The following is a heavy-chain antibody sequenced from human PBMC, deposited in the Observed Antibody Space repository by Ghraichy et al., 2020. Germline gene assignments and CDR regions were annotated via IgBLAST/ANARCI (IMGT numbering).Heavy chain of an antibody. CDR1: GITVTSNY. CDR3: ARACKAVVREKYYYYYYGMDV. CDR2: IYRGGSP. D-gene: IGHD6-19*01. J-gene: IGHJ6*02. V-gene: IGHV3-66*01. Sequence: GGSLRLSCAASGITVTSNYMSWVRQAPGKGLEWVSVIYRGGSPYYADSVKGRFTISRDNSKNTLYLQMNSLRAEDTAVYYCARACKAVVREKYYYYYYGMDVWGQGTTVTVSS.